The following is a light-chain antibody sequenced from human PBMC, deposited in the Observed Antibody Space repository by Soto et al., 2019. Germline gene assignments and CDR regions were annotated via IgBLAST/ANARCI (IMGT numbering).Light chain of an antibody. CDR1: SSDIGGYNY. CDR3: SSYTSSTTPYV. CDR2: DVN. V-gene: IGLV2-14*01. J-gene: IGLJ1*01. Sequence: QSVLTQPASVSGSPGQSITISCTGTSSDIGGYNYVSWYQQYPGKAPKLMIYDVNNRPSGVSNRFSASKSGNTASLTISGLQAEDEADYYCSSYTSSTTPYVFGSGTKVTV.